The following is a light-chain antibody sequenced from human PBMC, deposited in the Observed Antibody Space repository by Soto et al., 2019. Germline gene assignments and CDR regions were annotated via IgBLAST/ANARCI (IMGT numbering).Light chain of an antibody. CDR2: DVS. CDR1: SSDVGGYNY. J-gene: IGLJ1*01. Sequence: QSALTQPASVSGSPGQSITISCTGTSSDVGGYNYVSWYQQHPGKAPKLMIYDVSNRPSGVSNRFSGSKSGNTASLTISGLHAEDEADYYCISDTSSSIYVFGTGTKLTVL. CDR3: ISDTSSSIYV. V-gene: IGLV2-14*01.